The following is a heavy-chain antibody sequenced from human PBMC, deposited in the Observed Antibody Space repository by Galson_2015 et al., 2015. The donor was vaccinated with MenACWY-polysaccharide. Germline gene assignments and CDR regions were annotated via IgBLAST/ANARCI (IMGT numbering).Heavy chain of an antibody. D-gene: IGHD4-11*01. Sequence: SLRLSCAASGFTFRNAWMTWVRQAPGKGLEWVGRIKDKADGGNTEYAAPVKGRFTISRDDSKNALYLEMNSLKTEDTAVYYCSTVRHDYSNSPDHWGRGTLVTVSS. V-gene: IGHV3-15*01. CDR1: GFTFRNAW. CDR2: IKDKADGGNT. CDR3: STVRHDYSNSPDH. J-gene: IGHJ4*02.